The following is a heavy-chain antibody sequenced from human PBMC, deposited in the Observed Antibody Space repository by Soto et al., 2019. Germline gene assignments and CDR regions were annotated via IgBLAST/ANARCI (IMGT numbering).Heavy chain of an antibody. CDR1: GFNFGIYS. CDR2: ISGNSNAI. Sequence: EVRLVESGGGLVQPGGSLTLSCAASGFNFGIYSMNWVRQAPGKGLEWVAYISGNSNAIYYTEAVKGRVTISRDNAKNSLYLQMSSLRDEDTAVYYCARIFPSDFDYWGQGTLVTVSS. CDR3: ARIFPSDFDY. J-gene: IGHJ4*02. D-gene: IGHD3-3*01. V-gene: IGHV3-48*02.